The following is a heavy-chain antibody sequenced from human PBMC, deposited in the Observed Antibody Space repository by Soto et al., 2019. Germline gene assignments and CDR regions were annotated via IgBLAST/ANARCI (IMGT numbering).Heavy chain of an antibody. Sequence: GGSLRLSCVASGFTFSNYWMTWVRQAPGKGLEWVANIKQDGSVKWYVDSVKGRFTVSRDNGENKLYLQMNSLRAEDTAVYYCARVRCYHDVSGYRWFDPWGQGTLVTVSS. J-gene: IGHJ5*02. V-gene: IGHV3-7*05. CDR1: GFTFSNYW. CDR3: ARVRCYHDVSGYRWFDP. D-gene: IGHD3-22*01. CDR2: IKQDGSVK.